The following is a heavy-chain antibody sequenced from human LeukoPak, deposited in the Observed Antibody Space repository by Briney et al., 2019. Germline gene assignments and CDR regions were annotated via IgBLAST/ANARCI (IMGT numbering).Heavy chain of an antibody. D-gene: IGHD3-10*01. CDR1: GGSFSGYY. CDR3: ARAIDFTMVRGVIEY. J-gene: IGHJ4*02. V-gene: IGHV4-34*01. CDR2: INHSGST. Sequence: SETLSLTCAVYGGSFSGYYWSWIRQPPGKGLEWIGEINHSGSTNYNPSLKSRVTISVDTSKNQFSLKLSSVTAADTAVYYCARAIDFTMVRGVIEYWGQGTLVTVSS.